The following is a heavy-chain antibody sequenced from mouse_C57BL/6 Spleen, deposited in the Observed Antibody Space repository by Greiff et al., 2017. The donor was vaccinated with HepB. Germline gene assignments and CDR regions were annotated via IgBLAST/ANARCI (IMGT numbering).Heavy chain of an antibody. CDR1: GFNIKDDY. CDR3: TLYYGSSYGWFAY. V-gene: IGHV14-4*01. J-gene: IGHJ3*01. Sequence: DVQLVESGAELVRPGASVKLSCTASGFNIKDDYMHWVKQRPEQGLEWIGWIDPENGDTEYASKFQGKATITADTSSNTAYLQLSSLTSEDTAVYYCTLYYGSSYGWFAYWGQGTLVTVSA. D-gene: IGHD1-1*01. CDR2: IDPENGDT.